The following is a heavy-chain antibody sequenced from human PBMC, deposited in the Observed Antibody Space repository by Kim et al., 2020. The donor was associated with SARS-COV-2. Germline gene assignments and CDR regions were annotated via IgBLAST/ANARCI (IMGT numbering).Heavy chain of an antibody. D-gene: IGHD3-16*01. CDR3: VRDRMGGAVDM. CDR2: ISKSSTTI. J-gene: IGHJ3*02. CDR1: GFTFNAYY. V-gene: IGHV3-48*02. Sequence: GGSLRLSCATSGFTFNAYYMNWVRQAPGKGLEWLSVISKSSTTIYYADSVEGRFTISRDNAKNSLFLQMNSLRDEDTALYYCVRDRMGGAVDMWGQGTMVTVSS.